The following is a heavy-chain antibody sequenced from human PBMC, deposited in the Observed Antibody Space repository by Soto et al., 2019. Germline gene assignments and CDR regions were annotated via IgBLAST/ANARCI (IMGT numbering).Heavy chain of an antibody. Sequence: GASVKVSCKASGYTFISYYIHWVRQAPGQGLEWMGIINPSGGSSTYAQKFQGRVTMTRDTSTSTVYMELSSLRSEDTAVYYCARGLRDWIFVADYWGQGTLVTVSS. J-gene: IGHJ4*02. D-gene: IGHD3-9*01. V-gene: IGHV1-46*01. CDR1: GYTFISYY. CDR2: INPSGGSS. CDR3: ARGLRDWIFVADY.